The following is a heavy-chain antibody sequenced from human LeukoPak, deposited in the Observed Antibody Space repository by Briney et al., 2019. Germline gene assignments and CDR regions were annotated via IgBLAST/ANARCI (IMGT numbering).Heavy chain of an antibody. J-gene: IGHJ4*02. CDR2: INHSGST. V-gene: IGHV4-34*01. CDR1: GGSFSGYY. CDR3: VVGYNYVWGSRPDY. Sequence: PSETLSLTCAVYGGSFYGGSFSGYYWSWIRQPPEKGLEWIGEINHSGSTNYNPSFKSRVTMSVDTSKNQFSLKLSSVTAADMAVYYCVVGYNYVWGSRPDYWGQGTLVTVSS. D-gene: IGHD3-16*01.